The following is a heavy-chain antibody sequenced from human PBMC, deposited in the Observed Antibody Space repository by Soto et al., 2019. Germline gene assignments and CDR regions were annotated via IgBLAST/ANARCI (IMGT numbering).Heavy chain of an antibody. J-gene: IGHJ3*02. Sequence: PGGSLRLSCAASGFTFSSYGMHWVRQAPGKGLEWVAVISYDGSNKYYADSVKGRFTISRDNSKNTLYLQMNSLRAEDTAVYYCAKDRVDIVVVVAADNDAFDIWGQGTMVTVSS. CDR2: ISYDGSNK. CDR3: AKDRVDIVVVVAADNDAFDI. V-gene: IGHV3-30*18. CDR1: GFTFSSYG. D-gene: IGHD2-15*01.